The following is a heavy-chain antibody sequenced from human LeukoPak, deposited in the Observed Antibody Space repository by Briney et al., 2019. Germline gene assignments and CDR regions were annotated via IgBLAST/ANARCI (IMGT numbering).Heavy chain of an antibody. V-gene: IGHV3-23*01. J-gene: IGHJ6*02. Sequence: GGSLRLSCAASGFTFGSYAMSWVRQAPGKGLEWVSAISGSGGSTYYADSVKGRFTISRDNSKNTLYLQMNSLRAEDTAAYYCAKSMVRGVMGYYYGMDVWGQGTTVTVSS. D-gene: IGHD3-10*01. CDR1: GFTFGSYA. CDR3: AKSMVRGVMGYYYGMDV. CDR2: ISGSGGST.